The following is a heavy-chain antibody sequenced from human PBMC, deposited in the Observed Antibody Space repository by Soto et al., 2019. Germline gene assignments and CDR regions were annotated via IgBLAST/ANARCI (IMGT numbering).Heavy chain of an antibody. J-gene: IGHJ6*02. D-gene: IGHD6-19*01. V-gene: IGHV1-18*01. Sequence: GASVKVSCKASGYTFTSYGISWVRQAPGQGLEWMGWISAYNGNTNYAQKLQGRVTMTTDTSTSTAYMELRSLRSEDTAVYYCARDDSVAAYYYYGMDVWGQGTTVTVSS. CDR2: ISAYNGNT. CDR1: GYTFTSYG. CDR3: ARDDSVAAYYYYGMDV.